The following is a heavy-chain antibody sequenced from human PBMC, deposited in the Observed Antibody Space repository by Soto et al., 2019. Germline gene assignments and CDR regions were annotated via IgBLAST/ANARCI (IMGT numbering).Heavy chain of an antibody. J-gene: IGHJ5*02. Sequence: TSYWIGWVRQMPGKGLEWMGIIYPGDSDTRYSPSFQGQVTISADKSISTAYLQWSSLKASDTAMYYCARHSDYDYIWGSYRPNGELQVNWFDPWGQGTLVTVSS. CDR1: TSYW. D-gene: IGHD3-16*02. V-gene: IGHV5-51*01. CDR2: IYPGDSDT. CDR3: ARHSDYDYIWGSYRPNGELQVNWFDP.